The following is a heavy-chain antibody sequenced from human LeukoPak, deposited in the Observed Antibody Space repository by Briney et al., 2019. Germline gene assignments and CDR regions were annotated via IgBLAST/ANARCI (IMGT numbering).Heavy chain of an antibody. CDR3: ARFYCSSSSCLEDY. J-gene: IGHJ4*02. CDR1: GFTFSSYA. Sequence: GGSLRLSCAASGFTFSSYAMHWVRQAPGKGLEWVAVISYDGSNKYYADSVKGRFTISRDNAKNTLYLQMNSLRAEDTAVYYCARFYCSSSSCLEDYWGQGTLVTVSS. V-gene: IGHV3-30-3*01. CDR2: ISYDGSNK. D-gene: IGHD2-2*01.